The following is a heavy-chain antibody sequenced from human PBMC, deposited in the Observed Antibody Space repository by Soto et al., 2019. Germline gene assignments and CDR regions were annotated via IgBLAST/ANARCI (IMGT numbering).Heavy chain of an antibody. CDR2: IKQDGSEK. D-gene: IGHD6-13*01. J-gene: IGHJ6*02. Sequence: PGGSLRLSCAASGFTFSSYWMSWVRQAPGKGLEWVANIKQDGSEKYYVDSVKGRFTISRDSAKNSLYLQMNSLRAEDTAVYYCARDRYSSSWTYYYYYYGMDVWGQGTTVTVSS. CDR1: GFTFSSYW. CDR3: ARDRYSSSWTYYYYYYGMDV. V-gene: IGHV3-7*01.